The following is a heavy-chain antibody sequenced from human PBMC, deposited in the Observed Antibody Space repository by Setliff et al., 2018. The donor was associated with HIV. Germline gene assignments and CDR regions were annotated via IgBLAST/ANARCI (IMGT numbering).Heavy chain of an antibody. V-gene: IGHV1-18*04. Sequence: GASVKVSCKASGYTFTAYGITWVRQAPGQGLEWMGWMSAYSGDTKYAQKIQGRVNMTRDTSTDTAYVELRSLRFDYTALYYCVRGYYYDKTGYGTFDIWGQGTVVTVSS. D-gene: IGHD3-22*01. J-gene: IGHJ3*02. CDR3: VRGYYYDKTGYGTFDI. CDR1: GYTFTAYG. CDR2: MSAYSGDT.